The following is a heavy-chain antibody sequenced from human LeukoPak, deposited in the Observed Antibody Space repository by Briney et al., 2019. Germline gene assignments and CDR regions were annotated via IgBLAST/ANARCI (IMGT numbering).Heavy chain of an antibody. Sequence: SVKASCKASGGTFSSYAISWVRQAPGQGLEWMGGIIPIFGTANYAQKFQGGVTITTDESTSTAYMELSSLRSEDTAVYYCARNGATITVGWFDPWGQGTLVTVSS. CDR1: GGTFSSYA. CDR3: ARNGATITVGWFDP. CDR2: IIPIFGTA. J-gene: IGHJ5*02. V-gene: IGHV1-69*05. D-gene: IGHD5-24*01.